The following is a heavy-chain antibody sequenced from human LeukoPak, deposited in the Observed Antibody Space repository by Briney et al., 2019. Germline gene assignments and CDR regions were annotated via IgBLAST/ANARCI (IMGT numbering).Heavy chain of an antibody. J-gene: IGHJ4*02. CDR1: GYTFTSYG. Sequence: ASVKVSCKASGYTFTSYGISWVRQAPGQGLEWMGWISAYNGNTNYAQKLQGRVTMTTDTSTSTAYMELRSLRSDDTAVYYCARSPLRLGELSFPYYFDYWGQGTLVTVSS. CDR3: ARSPLRLGELSFPYYFDY. D-gene: IGHD3-16*02. V-gene: IGHV1-18*01. CDR2: ISAYNGNT.